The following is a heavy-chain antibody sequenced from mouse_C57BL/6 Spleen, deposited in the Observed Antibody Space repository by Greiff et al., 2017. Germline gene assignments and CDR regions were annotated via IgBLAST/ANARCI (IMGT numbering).Heavy chain of an antibody. J-gene: IGHJ4*01. V-gene: IGHV14-2*01. Sequence: EVQLVESGAELVKPGASVKLSCTASGFNIKDYYMHWVKQRTEQGLEWIGRIDPEDGETKYAPKFQGKATITADTSSNTAYLQLSSLTSEDTAVYYCAFRQLRLRYYAMDYWGQGTSVTVSS. CDR2: IDPEDGET. D-gene: IGHD3-2*02. CDR1: GFNIKDYY. CDR3: AFRQLRLRYYAMDY.